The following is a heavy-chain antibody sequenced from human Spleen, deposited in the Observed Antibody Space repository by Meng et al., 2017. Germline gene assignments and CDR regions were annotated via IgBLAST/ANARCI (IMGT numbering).Heavy chain of an antibody. V-gene: IGHV3-74*01. CDR2: ISSDGNLR. CDR1: GLTFSTYW. J-gene: IGHJ4*02. Sequence: GGSLRLSCSVSGLTFSTYWMNWVRQVPGKGLVWVSRISSDGNLRSYADSVKGRFTISRDNAQNTLFLQMNSLGAEDTAVYYCASDYVRAATTMQPFDNWGQGTLVTVSS. D-gene: IGHD3-10*02. CDR3: ASDYVRAATTMQPFDN.